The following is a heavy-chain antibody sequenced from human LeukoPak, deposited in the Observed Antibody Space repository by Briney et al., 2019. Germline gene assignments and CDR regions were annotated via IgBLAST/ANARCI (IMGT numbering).Heavy chain of an antibody. CDR1: GFTFSSYG. CDR3: AKEYDYYDSSGHFDY. D-gene: IGHD3-22*01. V-gene: IGHV3-30*18. J-gene: IGHJ4*02. CDR2: ISYDGSNK. Sequence: PGGSLRLSCAASGFTFSSYGMHWVRQAPGKGLEWVAVISYDGSNKYYADSAKGRFTISRDNSKNTLYLQMNSLRAEDTAVYYCAKEYDYYDSSGHFDYWGQGTLVTVSS.